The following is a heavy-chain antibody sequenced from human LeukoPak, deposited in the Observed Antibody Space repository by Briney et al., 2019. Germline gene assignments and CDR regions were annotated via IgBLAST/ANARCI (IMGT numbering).Heavy chain of an antibody. J-gene: IGHJ4*02. CDR3: ARGREFRDSSGYNY. Sequence: SVKVSCKASGGTFSSYAISWVRRAPGQGLEWMGGIIPIFGTANYAQKFQGRVTITTDESTSTAYTELSSLRSEDTAVYSCARGREFRDSSGYNYWGQGTLVTVSS. D-gene: IGHD3-22*01. CDR2: IIPIFGTA. V-gene: IGHV1-69*05. CDR1: GGTFSSYA.